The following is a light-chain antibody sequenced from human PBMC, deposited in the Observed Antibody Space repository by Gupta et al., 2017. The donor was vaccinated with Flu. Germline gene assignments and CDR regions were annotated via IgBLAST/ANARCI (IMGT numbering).Light chain of an antibody. CDR2: DVS. J-gene: IGLJ3*02. Sequence: QSALTQPRSVSGSPGQSVTISCTGTSSDVGGSNYVSWYQQHPGKATQVMFFDVSNRTAVAPARFSASKSGNTASLTISGPAAEEDAYYYSSAYAGSDTWLFGGGTKLTVL. V-gene: IGLV2-11*01. CDR1: SSDVGGSNY. CDR3: SAYAGSDTWL.